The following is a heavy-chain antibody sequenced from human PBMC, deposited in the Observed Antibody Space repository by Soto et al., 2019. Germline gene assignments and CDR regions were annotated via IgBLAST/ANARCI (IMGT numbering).Heavy chain of an antibody. J-gene: IGHJ5*02. D-gene: IGHD2-2*01. CDR1: GYTFTSYA. Sequence: ASVKVSCKASGYTFTSYAMHWVRQAPGQGLEWMGWISGYNGNTNYAQKFQGRVTMSTDTSTSTAYMELRSLRSGDTAVYYCARDFGTSPLDPWGQGTRVTVAS. CDR2: ISGYNGNT. CDR3: ARDFGTSPLDP. V-gene: IGHV1-18*01.